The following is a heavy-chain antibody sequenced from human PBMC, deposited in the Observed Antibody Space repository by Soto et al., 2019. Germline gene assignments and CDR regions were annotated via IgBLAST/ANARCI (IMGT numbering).Heavy chain of an antibody. Sequence: GGSLRLSCAASGFTFSSYSMNWVRQAPGKGLEWVSSISSSSSYIYYADSVKGRFTISRDNAKNSLYLQMNSLRAEDTAVYYYVRVAKLLNYYYGMDVWGQGTTVTVSS. CDR3: VRVAKLLNYYYGMDV. CDR1: GFTFSSYS. D-gene: IGHD2-15*01. J-gene: IGHJ6*02. CDR2: ISSSSSYI. V-gene: IGHV3-21*01.